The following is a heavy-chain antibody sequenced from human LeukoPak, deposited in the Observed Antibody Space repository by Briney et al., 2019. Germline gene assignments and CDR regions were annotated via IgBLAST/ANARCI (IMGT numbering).Heavy chain of an antibody. V-gene: IGHV4-59*01. CDR1: GGSISSYF. CDR2: IYYSGST. D-gene: IGHD5-18*01. J-gene: IGHJ4*02. CDR3: ARGYSPGPSDY. Sequence: PSETLSLTCTVSGGSISSYFCSWIRQPPGKGLEWIGNIYYSGSTNYNPSLKSRVTISVDTSKNQFSLKLSSVTAADTAVYYCARGYSPGPSDYWGQGTLVTVSS.